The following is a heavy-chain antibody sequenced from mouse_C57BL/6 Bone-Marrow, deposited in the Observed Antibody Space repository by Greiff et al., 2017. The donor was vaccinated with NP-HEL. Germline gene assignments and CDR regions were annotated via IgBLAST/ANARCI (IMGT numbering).Heavy chain of an antibody. Sequence: VQLQESGPELVKPGASVKISCKASGYAFSSSWMNWVKQRPGKGLEWIGRIYPGDGDTNYNGKFKGKATLTADKSSSTAYMQLSSLTSEDSAVYFCARSDSNLAWFAYWGQGTLVTVSA. D-gene: IGHD2-5*01. V-gene: IGHV1-82*01. CDR2: IYPGDGDT. J-gene: IGHJ3*01. CDR1: GYAFSSSW. CDR3: ARSDSNLAWFAY.